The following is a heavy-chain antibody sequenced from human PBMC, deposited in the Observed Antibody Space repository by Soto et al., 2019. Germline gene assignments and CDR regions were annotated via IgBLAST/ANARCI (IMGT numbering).Heavy chain of an antibody. CDR3: ARQGLSIAAAGLNSYYYYGMDV. CDR1: GYSFTSYW. Sequence: PGESLKISCKGSGYSFTSYWISWVRQMPGKGLEWMGRIDPSDSYTNYSPSFQGHVTISADKSISTAYLQWSSLKASDTAMYYCARQGLSIAAAGLNSYYYYGMDVWGQGTTVTVSS. D-gene: IGHD6-13*01. V-gene: IGHV5-10-1*01. J-gene: IGHJ6*02. CDR2: IDPSDSYT.